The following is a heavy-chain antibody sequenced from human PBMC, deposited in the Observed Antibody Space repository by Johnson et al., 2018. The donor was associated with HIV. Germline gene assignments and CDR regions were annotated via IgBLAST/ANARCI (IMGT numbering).Heavy chain of an antibody. Sequence: VQLVESGGGLVQPGGSLRLSCAGTGFTVSSNYMYWVRQAPGKGLECVSVIYSGGGTYSADSVKGRFTISRANSKNTVYLHMNSLRTEDTAVYYCARDRSRHITMLLPDYGAFDIWGQGTMVTVSS. CDR2: IYSGGGT. CDR1: GFTVSSNY. D-gene: IGHD3-10*01. V-gene: IGHV3-66*02. J-gene: IGHJ3*02. CDR3: ARDRSRHITMLLPDYGAFDI.